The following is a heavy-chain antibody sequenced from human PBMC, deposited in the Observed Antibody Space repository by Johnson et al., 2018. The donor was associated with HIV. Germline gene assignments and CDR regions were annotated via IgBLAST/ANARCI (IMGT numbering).Heavy chain of an antibody. D-gene: IGHD3-22*01. CDR3: ARGTPGDYDSSAYGGGAFDI. J-gene: IGHJ3*02. V-gene: IGHV3-30*03. CDR2: ISYDGSNK. Sequence: QLVESVGGVVRPGGSLRLSCAASGFTFDDYGMCWVRQATGKGLEWVAVISYDGSNKYYADSVKGRFTISRDNSKNTLYLQMNSLRAEDTAVYYCARGTPGDYDSSAYGGGAFDIWGQGTMVTVSS. CDR1: GFTFDDYG.